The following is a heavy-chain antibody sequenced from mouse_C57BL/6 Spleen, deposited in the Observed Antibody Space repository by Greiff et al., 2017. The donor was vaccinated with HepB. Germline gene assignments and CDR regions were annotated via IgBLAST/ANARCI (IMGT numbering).Heavy chain of an antibody. V-gene: IGHV1-64*01. D-gene: IGHD2-5*01. CDR3: ARVDSNYEGAMDY. CDR2: IHPNSGST. Sequence: QVQLQQPGAELVKPGASVKLSCKASGYTFTSYWMHWVKQRPGQGLEWIGMIHPNSGSTNYNEKFKSKATLTVDKSSSTAYMQLSSLTSEDSAVYYCARVDSNYEGAMDYWGQGTSVTVSS. CDR1: GYTFTSYW. J-gene: IGHJ4*01.